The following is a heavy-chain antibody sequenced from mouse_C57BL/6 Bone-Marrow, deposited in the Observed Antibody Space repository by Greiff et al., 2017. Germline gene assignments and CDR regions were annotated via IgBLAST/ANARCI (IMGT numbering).Heavy chain of an antibody. D-gene: IGHD1-1*01. CDR3: AGGSRGYFDV. Sequence: VKLMESGPGLVQPSQSLSITCTVSGFSLTSYGVHWVRQSPGKGLEWLGVIWSGGSTDYNAAFMSSLSIPKYNSKSQVFFKMNSLEADDTAIYYCAGGSRGYFDVWGTGTTVTVSS. V-gene: IGHV2-5*01. CDR2: IWSGGST. J-gene: IGHJ1*03. CDR1: GFSLTSYG.